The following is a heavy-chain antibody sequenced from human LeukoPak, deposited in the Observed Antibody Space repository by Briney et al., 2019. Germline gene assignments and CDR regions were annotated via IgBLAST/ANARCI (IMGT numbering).Heavy chain of an antibody. D-gene: IGHD3-22*01. CDR2: INHSGST. CDR1: GGSFSGYY. V-gene: IGHV4-34*01. Sequence: PSETLSLTCVVYGGSFSGYYWSWIRQPPGKGLEWIGEINHSGSTNYNPFLKGRVTISVDTSKNQFSLRLNSVTAADTAVYYCAYSSGYQQHSGQGTLVTVSS. J-gene: IGHJ1*01. CDR3: AYSSGYQQH.